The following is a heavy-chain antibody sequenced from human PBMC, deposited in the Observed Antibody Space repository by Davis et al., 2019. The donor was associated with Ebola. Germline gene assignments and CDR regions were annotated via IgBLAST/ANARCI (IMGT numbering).Heavy chain of an antibody. Sequence: SVKVSCKASGGIFSNYAISWVRQAPAQGLEWMGWILPIFGTANYAQTFQGRLTITADESTSTAYMELSSLRSEDTAVYYCAVPGIGGRYYYYYYMDVWSKGTTVTVSS. CDR3: AVPGIGGRYYYYYYMDV. D-gene: IGHD2-2*01. CDR2: ILPIFGTA. CDR1: GGIFSNYA. V-gene: IGHV1-69*13. J-gene: IGHJ6*03.